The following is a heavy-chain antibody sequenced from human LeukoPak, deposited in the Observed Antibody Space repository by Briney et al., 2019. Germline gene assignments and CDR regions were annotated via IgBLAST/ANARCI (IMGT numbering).Heavy chain of an antibody. Sequence: GASVVVSCKASGHNFFDYGVSWVRQAPGRGLEWMGWMSAYNGDRKYAQKFQGRLTLTTDKTINTAYMQLRSLTSDDTAVYYCARHTAWYLFLFDSWGQGTLVTVS. CDR2: MSAYNGDR. J-gene: IGHJ4*02. D-gene: IGHD6-13*01. CDR3: ARHTAWYLFLFDS. V-gene: IGHV1-18*01. CDR1: GHNFFDYG.